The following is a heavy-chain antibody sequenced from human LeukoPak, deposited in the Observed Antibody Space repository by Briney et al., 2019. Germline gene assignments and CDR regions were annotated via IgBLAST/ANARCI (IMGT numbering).Heavy chain of an antibody. D-gene: IGHD6-13*01. J-gene: IGHJ6*02. CDR2: IIPIFGTA. V-gene: IGHV1-69*13. Sequence: SVKVSCKASGGTFSSYAIDWVRQAPGQGLEWMGGIIPIFGTANYAQKFQGRVTITADESTSTAYMELSSLRSEDTAVYYCARDSSSWYHYYYGMGVWGQGTTVTVSS. CDR3: ARDSSSWYHYYYGMGV. CDR1: GGTFSSYA.